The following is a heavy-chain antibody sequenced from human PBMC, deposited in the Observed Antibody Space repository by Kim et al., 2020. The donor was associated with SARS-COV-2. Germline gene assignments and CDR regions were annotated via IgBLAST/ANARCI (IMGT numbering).Heavy chain of an antibody. Sequence: GGSLRLSCAASGFTFSSYVMSWVRQAPGKGLEWVSAISGSGGSTYYADSVKGRFTISRDNSKNTLYLQMNSLRAEDTAVYYCAKVLPNYYYDSSGYYPQFDYWGQGTLVTVSS. CDR2: ISGSGGST. CDR3: AKVLPNYYYDSSGYYPQFDY. CDR1: GFTFSSYV. D-gene: IGHD3-22*01. V-gene: IGHV3-23*01. J-gene: IGHJ4*02.